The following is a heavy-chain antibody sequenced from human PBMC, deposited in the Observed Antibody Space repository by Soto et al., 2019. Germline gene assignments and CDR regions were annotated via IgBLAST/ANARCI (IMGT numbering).Heavy chain of an antibody. CDR3: ARGRRKLYYYGSGHYDD. V-gene: IGHV4-34*01. J-gene: IGHJ4*02. D-gene: IGHD3-10*01. Sequence: QVQLQQWGAGLLKPSETLSLTCAVYGGSFSGYYWSWIRQPPGKGLEWIGEINHSGSTNYNPSLKSRVTISVDTSKNQFSLKLTSVTAADTAVYYCARGRRKLYYYGSGHYDDWGQGTLVTVSS. CDR1: GGSFSGYY. CDR2: INHSGST.